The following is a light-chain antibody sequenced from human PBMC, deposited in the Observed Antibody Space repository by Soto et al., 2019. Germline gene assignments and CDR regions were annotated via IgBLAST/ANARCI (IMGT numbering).Light chain of an antibody. CDR1: QGISNY. J-gene: IGKJ1*01. CDR3: QKYNSGPRT. V-gene: IGKV1-27*01. CDR2: AAS. Sequence: DIQMTQSPSSLSASVGDRVTITCRASQGISNYLAWYQQKPGKVPKILIYAASTLQSGVPSWFSGSGSGTDFTLTISNLQPEDVATYYCQKYNSGPRTFGQGTKVEIK.